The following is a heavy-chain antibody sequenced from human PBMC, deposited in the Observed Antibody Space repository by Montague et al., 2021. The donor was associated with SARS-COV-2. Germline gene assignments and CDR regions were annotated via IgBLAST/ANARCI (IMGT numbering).Heavy chain of an antibody. D-gene: IGHD2-8*01. V-gene: IGHV4-39*01. Sequence: SETLSLTCTVSGGSISSPDYYWGWIRQSPGKGLEWIGSISYTGRTYYNPSLRSRVSFSMDTSKNHFSLSLSSVTVADTAVYLCARQLPSYCATNKCYPYYFDGGGQGALVTVSS. CDR1: GGSISSPDYY. CDR2: ISYTGRT. J-gene: IGHJ4*02. CDR3: ARQLPSYCATNKCYPYYFDG.